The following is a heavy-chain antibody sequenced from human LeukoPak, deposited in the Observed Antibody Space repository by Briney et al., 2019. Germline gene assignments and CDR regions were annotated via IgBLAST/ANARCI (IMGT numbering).Heavy chain of an antibody. Sequence: PGGSLRLSCAASGFTFSSYAMSWVRQAPGKGLEWVSAIRGSGGSTYYADSVKGRFTISRDNTKNSLYLQMNSLRADDTAIYYCARNQQLGGHSYYYYGMDVWGQGTTVTVSS. CDR3: ARNQQLGGHSYYYYGMDV. CDR1: GFTFSSYA. J-gene: IGHJ6*02. V-gene: IGHV3-23*01. D-gene: IGHD3-16*01. CDR2: IRGSGGST.